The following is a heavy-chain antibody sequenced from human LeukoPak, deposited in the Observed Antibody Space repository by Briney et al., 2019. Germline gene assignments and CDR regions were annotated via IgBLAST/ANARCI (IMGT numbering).Heavy chain of an antibody. CDR2: ISSSSSYI. D-gene: IGHD3-22*01. J-gene: IGHJ4*02. CDR3: ARADSSGYSHFDY. Sequence: KSGGSLRLSCAASGFTFSSYSMNWVRQAPGKRLEWVSSISSSSSYIYYADSVKGRFTISRDNAKNSLYLQMNSLRAEDTAVYYCARADSSGYSHFDYWGQGTLVTVSS. CDR1: GFTFSSYS. V-gene: IGHV3-21*01.